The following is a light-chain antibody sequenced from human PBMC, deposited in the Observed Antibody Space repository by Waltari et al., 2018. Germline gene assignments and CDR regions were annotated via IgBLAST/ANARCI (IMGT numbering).Light chain of an antibody. CDR3: SSYTSSSTLRV. J-gene: IGLJ1*01. V-gene: IGLV2-14*01. Sequence: SALTPPASVSGSPGRSITISCTGTSSDVGGYDHVSWYQQHPGKAPKLMIYEGSNRPSGVSNRFSGSKSGNTASLTISGLQAEDEADYYCSSYTSSSTLRVFGTGTKVTVL. CDR2: EGS. CDR1: SSDVGGYDH.